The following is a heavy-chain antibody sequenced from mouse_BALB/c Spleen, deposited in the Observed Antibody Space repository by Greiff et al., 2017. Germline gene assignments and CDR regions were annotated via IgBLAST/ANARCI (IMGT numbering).Heavy chain of an antibody. CDR1: GFTFSSYT. CDR3: ARHDGYPLSYWYFDV. V-gene: IGHV5-12-2*01. D-gene: IGHD2-3*01. CDR2: ISNGGGST. Sequence: EVQGVESGGGLVQPGGSLKLSCAASGFTFSSYTMSWVRQTPEKRLEWVAYISNGGGSTYYPDTVKGRFTISRDNAKNTLYLQMSSLKSEDTAMYYCARHDGYPLSYWYFDVWGAGTTVTVSS. J-gene: IGHJ1*01.